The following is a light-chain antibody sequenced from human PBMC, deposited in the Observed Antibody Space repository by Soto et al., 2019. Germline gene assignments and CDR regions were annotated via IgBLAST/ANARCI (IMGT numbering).Light chain of an antibody. CDR1: QSSSSW. J-gene: IGKJ1*01. Sequence: IQMTQSPSTLSASVGARLTPTCLASQSSSSWLAWYQQKPGNAPKLLIYDASRLESGVPSRFSGSGSGTEFTLTISSLQPDDFATYYCQQYNSYGTFGQGTKVDIK. CDR3: QQYNSYGT. CDR2: DAS. V-gene: IGKV1-5*01.